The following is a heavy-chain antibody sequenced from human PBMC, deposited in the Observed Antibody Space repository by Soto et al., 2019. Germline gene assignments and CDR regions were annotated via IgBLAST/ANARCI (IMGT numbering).Heavy chain of an antibody. J-gene: IGHJ6*03. Sequence: ASVKVSCKASGYTFTSYDINWVRQATGQGLEWMGWMNPNSGNTGYAQKFQGRVTMTRNTSISTAYMELSSLRSEDTAVYYCARMEGFGESYYYYYMDVWGKGTTVTLSS. CDR2: MNPNSGNT. V-gene: IGHV1-8*01. CDR3: ARMEGFGESYYYYYMDV. D-gene: IGHD3-10*01. CDR1: GYTFTSYD.